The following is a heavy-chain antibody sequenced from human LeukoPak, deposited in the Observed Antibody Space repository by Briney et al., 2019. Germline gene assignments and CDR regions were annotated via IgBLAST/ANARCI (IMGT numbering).Heavy chain of an antibody. J-gene: IGHJ4*02. CDR2: IYSGGST. Sequence: PGGSLRLSCAASGFTVSSDYMSWVRQAPGKGLEWVSVIYSGGSTYYADSVKGRFTISRDNSKNTLYLQMNSLRAEDTAVYYCARGTEPYSSGWLAWYYFDYWGQGTLVTVSS. V-gene: IGHV3-66*01. D-gene: IGHD6-19*01. CDR1: GFTVSSDY. CDR3: ARGTEPYSSGWLAWYYFDY.